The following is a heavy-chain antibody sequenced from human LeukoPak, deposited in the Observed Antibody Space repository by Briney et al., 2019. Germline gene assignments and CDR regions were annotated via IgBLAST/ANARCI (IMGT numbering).Heavy chain of an antibody. CDR1: GGTFSSYA. D-gene: IGHD6-13*01. CDR3: AREGTHAAGIFDY. V-gene: IGHV1-69*06. CDR2: IVPIFGTA. Sequence: SVKVSCKASGGTFSSYAISWVRQAPGQGLEWMGGIVPIFGTANYAQKFQGRVTITADKSTSTAYMELSSPRSEDTAVYYCAREGTHAAGIFDYWGQGTLVTVSS. J-gene: IGHJ4*02.